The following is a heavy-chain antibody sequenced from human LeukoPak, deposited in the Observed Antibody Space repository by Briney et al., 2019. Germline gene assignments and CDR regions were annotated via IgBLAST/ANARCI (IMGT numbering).Heavy chain of an antibody. V-gene: IGHV3-13*01. CDR1: GFTFSSYD. D-gene: IGHD3-10*01. CDR3: ANQKLSGSNLPGY. CDR2: IGTAGDT. J-gene: IGHJ4*02. Sequence: GGSLRLSCAASGFTFSSYDMHWVRQATGKGLEWVSAIGTAGDTYYPGSVKGRFTISRDNSKNILYLQMNILRLEDTAVYYCANQKLSGSNLPGYWGQGIVVAVSS.